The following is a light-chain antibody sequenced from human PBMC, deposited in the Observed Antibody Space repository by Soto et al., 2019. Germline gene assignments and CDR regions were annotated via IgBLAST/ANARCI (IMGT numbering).Light chain of an antibody. CDR1: QSVSSW. CDR3: QHYKSYFFT. J-gene: IGKJ3*01. CDR2: DAS. V-gene: IGKV1-5*01. Sequence: DIQMTQSPSTLSASVGDRVTITCRASQSVSSWLAWYQQKPGKAPKLLIYDASSLESGVPSRFSGSGSGTEFTLTISSLQPDDFATYYCQHYKSYFFTFGPGTKVEI.